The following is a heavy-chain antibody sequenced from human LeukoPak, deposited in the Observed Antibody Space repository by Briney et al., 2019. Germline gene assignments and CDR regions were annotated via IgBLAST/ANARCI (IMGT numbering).Heavy chain of an antibody. V-gene: IGHV3-21*01. D-gene: IGHD2-15*01. J-gene: IGHJ6*03. CDR3: ARDNGYCSGGNCYHYYMDA. Sequence: GGSLRLSCAASGFTFSSYSMNWVRQAPGKGLEWVSSISSSSSYIYYADSVKGRFTISRDNAKNSLSLQMNSLRVEDTAVYYCARDNGYCSGGNCYHYYMDAWGKGTTVTVSS. CDR2: ISSSSSYI. CDR1: GFTFSSYS.